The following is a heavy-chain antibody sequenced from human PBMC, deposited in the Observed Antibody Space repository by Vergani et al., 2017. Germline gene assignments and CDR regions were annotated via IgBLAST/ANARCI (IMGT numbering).Heavy chain of an antibody. J-gene: IGHJ3*02. V-gene: IGHV3-7*04. CDR2: IKQDGSEK. CDR1: GFTFSSYW. CDR3: ARGSVGRGAFDAFDI. Sequence: EVQLVESGGGLVQPGGSLRLSCAASGFTFSSYWMSWVRQAPGKGLEWVANIKQDGSEKYYVDSVKGRFTISTENAKNSLYLQMNSLRAEDTAVYYCARGSVGRGAFDAFDIWGQGTMVTVSS. D-gene: IGHD3-10*01.